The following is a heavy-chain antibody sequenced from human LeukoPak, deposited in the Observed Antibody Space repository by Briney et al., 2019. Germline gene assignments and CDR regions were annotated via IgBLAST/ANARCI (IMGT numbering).Heavy chain of an antibody. CDR3: VLVSKGWFYGDYYFDY. CDR1: GFTFSSYA. V-gene: IGHV3-23*01. Sequence: GGSLRLSCAASGFTFSSYAMSWVRQAPGKGLEWVSAISGSGGSTYYADSVKGRFTISRDNSKNTLYLQMNSLRAEDTAVYYCVLVSKGWFYGDYYFDYWGQGTLVTVSS. J-gene: IGHJ4*02. D-gene: IGHD4-17*01. CDR2: ISGSGGST.